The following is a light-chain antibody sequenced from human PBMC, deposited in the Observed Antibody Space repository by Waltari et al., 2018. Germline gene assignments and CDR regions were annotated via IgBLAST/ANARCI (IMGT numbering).Light chain of an antibody. Sequence: EIVLTQSPATLSLSPGERATLSCRASQSVSSYLAWYQQKPGQAPRLLIYDGSNRATGIPARFSGSGSGTDFTLTISSLEPEDFAVYYCQQRSNWPRIFTFGPGTKVDIK. V-gene: IGKV3-11*01. CDR1: QSVSSY. J-gene: IGKJ3*01. CDR3: QQRSNWPRIFT. CDR2: DGS.